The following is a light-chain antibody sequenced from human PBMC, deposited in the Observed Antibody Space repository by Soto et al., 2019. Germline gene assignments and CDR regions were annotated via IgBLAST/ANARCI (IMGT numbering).Light chain of an antibody. CDR2: GAS. Sequence: IQMAQSSSSVSASVGDRLTITCRASRDISNSLAWYQQTPGKAPKLLLRGASSLHRGVPSRFSGGGAGTEFTLTISSLQPEDFATYYCQQTSVCPRTFGQGTKVDIK. CDR1: RDISNS. V-gene: IGKV1-12*01. CDR3: QQTSVCPRT. J-gene: IGKJ1*01.